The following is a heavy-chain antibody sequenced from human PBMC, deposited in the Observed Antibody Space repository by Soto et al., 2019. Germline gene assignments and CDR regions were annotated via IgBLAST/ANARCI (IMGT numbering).Heavy chain of an antibody. CDR3: ASSSGARYYDY. D-gene: IGHD2-15*01. V-gene: IGHV4-31*03. CDR2: IYYSGST. CDR1: GGSISSGAYY. J-gene: IGHJ4*02. Sequence: QVQLQESGPGLVKPSQTLSLTCTVSGGSISSGAYYWSWIRQHPGKGLAWIGYIYYSGSTYYNPSLKSRVTISVDTSKNQSSLKLSSVTAADTAVYYCASSSGARYYDYWGQGTLVTVSS.